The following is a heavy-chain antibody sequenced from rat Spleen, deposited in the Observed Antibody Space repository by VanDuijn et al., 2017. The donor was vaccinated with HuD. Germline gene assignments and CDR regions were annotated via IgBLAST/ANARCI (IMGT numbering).Heavy chain of an antibody. CDR3: TTDRLGADYFDY. CDR2: ISPGGGST. Sequence: EVQLVESGGGLVQPGRSMKLSCAASGFTFSDYYMAWVRQAPKKGLEWVAYISPGGGSTYYRDSVKGRFTISRDNAKSTLYLQMDSLRSEDTATYYCTTDRLGADYFDYWGQGVMVTVSS. D-gene: IGHD5-1*01. V-gene: IGHV5-27*01. CDR1: GFTFSDYY. J-gene: IGHJ2*01.